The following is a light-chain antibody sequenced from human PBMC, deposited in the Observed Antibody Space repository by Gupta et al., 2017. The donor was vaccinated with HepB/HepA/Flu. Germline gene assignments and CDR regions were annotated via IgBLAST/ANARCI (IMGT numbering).Light chain of an antibody. J-gene: IGKJ4*01. CDR2: DAS. Sequence: VLTQSPATLSLSPGEGATLSCRASENINNYLTWYHQRPGQGPTFLIYDASNRATGVPARFSGSGSGTDFTLNIGSLEPEDIGVYYCQHRPSCPLTFGGGTKVEI. V-gene: IGKV3-11*01. CDR3: QHRPSCPLT. CDR1: ENINNY.